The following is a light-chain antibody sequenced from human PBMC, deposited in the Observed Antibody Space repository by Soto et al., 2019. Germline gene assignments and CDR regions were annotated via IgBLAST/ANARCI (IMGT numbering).Light chain of an antibody. CDR3: QKYHSQVT. CDR2: AAS. CDR1: QGISNY. Sequence: DIQMTQSPSSLSASVGDRVTITCRASQGISNYLAWYQQKPGKVPKLLIYAASTLKSGVPSRFSGSGSGTDFTLTISSLQPEDVATYYCQKYHSQVTFGPGTKVDIK. V-gene: IGKV1-27*01. J-gene: IGKJ3*01.